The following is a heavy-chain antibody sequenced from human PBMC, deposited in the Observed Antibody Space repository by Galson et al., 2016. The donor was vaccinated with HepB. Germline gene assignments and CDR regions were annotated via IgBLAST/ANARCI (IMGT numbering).Heavy chain of an antibody. J-gene: IGHJ4*02. V-gene: IGHV3-30*18. CDR1: GFTFSRYG. CDR2: ISYDGSNK. CDR3: AKEGCYYDSSGCGFDY. Sequence: SLRLSCAVSGFTFSRYGMYWVRQAPAKGLEWVALISYDGSNKYYAESVKGRFTISRDNSKNTLYLQMNSLRAEDTAVYYCAKEGCYYDSSGCGFDYWGQGTLVTVSS. D-gene: IGHD3-22*01.